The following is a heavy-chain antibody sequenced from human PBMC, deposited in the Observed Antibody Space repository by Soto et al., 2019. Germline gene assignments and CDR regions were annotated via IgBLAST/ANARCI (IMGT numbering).Heavy chain of an antibody. CDR1: GFTVSSNY. D-gene: IGHD2-15*01. Sequence: GGSLRLSCAASGFTVSSNYMSWVRQAPGKGLEWVSAIYSGGSTYYADSVKGRFTISRDNSKNTLYLQMNSLRAEDTAVYYCARESTEGFCSGGSCVFPYYYYMDVWGKGTTVTVSS. CDR3: ARESTEGFCSGGSCVFPYYYYMDV. CDR2: IYSGGST. J-gene: IGHJ6*03. V-gene: IGHV3-66*01.